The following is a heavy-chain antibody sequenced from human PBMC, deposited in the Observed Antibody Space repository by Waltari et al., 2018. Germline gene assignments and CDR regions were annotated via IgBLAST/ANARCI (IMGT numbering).Heavy chain of an antibody. D-gene: IGHD2-8*01. CDR2: IIPILGTA. CDR1: GGTFSSYA. V-gene: IGHV1-69*13. J-gene: IGHJ3*02. CDR3: ARNGVRELEVGYAFDI. Sequence: QVQLVQSGAEVKKPGSSVKVSCKASGGTFSSYAISWVRQAPGQGLEWMGGIIPILGTANYAQKFQGRVTITADESTSTAYMELSSLRSEDTAVYYCARNGVRELEVGYAFDIWGQGTTVTVSS.